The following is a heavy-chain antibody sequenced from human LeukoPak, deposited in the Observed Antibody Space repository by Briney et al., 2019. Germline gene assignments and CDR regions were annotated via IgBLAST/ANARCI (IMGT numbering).Heavy chain of an antibody. D-gene: IGHD3-10*02. V-gene: IGHV3-23*01. Sequence: GSLRLSCAASGFTFRNYGMSWVRQAPGKGLEWVSAISNSGGNTYYADSVKGRFTISRDNAKNSLYLQMNSLRAEDTAVYYCAELGITMIGGVWGKGTTVTVSS. CDR1: GFTFRNYG. J-gene: IGHJ6*04. CDR2: ISNSGGNT. CDR3: AELGITMIGGV.